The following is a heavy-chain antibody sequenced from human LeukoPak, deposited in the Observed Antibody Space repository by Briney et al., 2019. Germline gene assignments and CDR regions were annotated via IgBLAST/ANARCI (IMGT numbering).Heavy chain of an antibody. CDR2: ISYDGSNK. CDR1: GVTFSSYG. J-gene: IGHJ4*02. D-gene: IGHD3-22*01. CDR3: AKALDYYDSSGYSPPDY. Sequence: GGSLRLSCAASGVTFSSYGMHWVRQAPGKGLEWGAVISYDGSNKYYADSVKGRFTISRDNSKNTLYLQMNSLRAEDTAVYYCAKALDYYDSSGYSPPDYWGQGTLVTVSS. V-gene: IGHV3-30*18.